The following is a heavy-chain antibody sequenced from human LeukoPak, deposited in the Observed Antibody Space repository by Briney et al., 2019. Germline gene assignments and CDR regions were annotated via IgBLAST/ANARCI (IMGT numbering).Heavy chain of an antibody. CDR2: INPNSGGT. V-gene: IGHV1-2*02. Sequence: ASVKVSCKASGYTFTGYYMHWVRQAPGQGLEWMGWINPNSGGTNYAQKFQGRVTMTRDTSTSTVYMELSSLRSEDTAVYYCARGPRITLIRGGQWYFYMDVWGKGTTVTISS. CDR1: GYTFTGYY. J-gene: IGHJ6*03. D-gene: IGHD3-10*01. CDR3: ARGPRITLIRGGQWYFYMDV.